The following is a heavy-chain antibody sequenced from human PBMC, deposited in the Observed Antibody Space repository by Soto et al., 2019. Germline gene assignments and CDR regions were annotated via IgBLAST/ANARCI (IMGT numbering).Heavy chain of an antibody. Sequence: QVQLQQSGPGLVKPSQTLSLTCVISGDSVSSKSAAWNWIRQSPSRGLEWLGRTYYRSKWSTDYAVSMKSRIAINSDRSKNQFSLQLNSVTPEDTAVYYCTIALSGSFDSWCQGTLLTVSS. CDR2: TYYRSKWST. D-gene: IGHD1-26*01. CDR1: GDSVSSKSAA. J-gene: IGHJ5*01. CDR3: TIALSGSFDS. V-gene: IGHV6-1*01.